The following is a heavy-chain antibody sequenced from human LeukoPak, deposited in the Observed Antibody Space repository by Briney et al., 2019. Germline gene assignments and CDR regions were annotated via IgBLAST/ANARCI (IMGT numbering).Heavy chain of an antibody. V-gene: IGHV4-34*01. CDR1: GGSFSGYY. CDR2: INHSGST. CDR3: ARQGVAVAGTRFRWFDP. J-gene: IGHJ5*02. Sequence: PSETLSLTCAVYGGSFSGYYWSWIRQPPGKGLEWIGEINHSGSTNYNPSLKSRVTISVDTSKNQFSLKLSSVTAADTAVYYCARQGVAVAGTRFRWFDPWGQGTLVTVSS. D-gene: IGHD6-19*01.